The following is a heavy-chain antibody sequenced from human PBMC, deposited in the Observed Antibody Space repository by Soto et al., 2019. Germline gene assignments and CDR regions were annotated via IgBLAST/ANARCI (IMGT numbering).Heavy chain of an antibody. CDR1: GYTFTSFG. V-gene: IGHV1-18*01. CDR2: VNTYNGNT. Sequence: GASVKVSFKASGYTFTSFGVNWVRQAPGQGLEWIGWVNTYNGNTKYSQKFQGRVTMTADTSTSTAYMEVGSLRSDDTAVYYCTTVGTVTGDYWGQGTLVTVSS. CDR3: TTVGTVTGDY. J-gene: IGHJ4*02. D-gene: IGHD4-17*01.